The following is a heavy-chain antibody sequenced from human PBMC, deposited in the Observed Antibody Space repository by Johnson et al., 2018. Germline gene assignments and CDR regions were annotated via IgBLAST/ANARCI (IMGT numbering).Heavy chain of an antibody. D-gene: IGHD3-16*01. CDR2: IIPILGIA. J-gene: IGHJ6*03. CDR3: ARGVGGGVYYYMDV. V-gene: IGHV1-69*09. CDR1: GGTFSSYT. Sequence: QVQLVESGAEVKKPGSSVKVSCKASGGTFSSYTISWVRQAPGQGLEWMGRIIPILGIATYAQKFQGRVTITADKSTSTAYMERSSLRSEDTAVYYCARGVGGGVYYYMDVWGKGTTVTVSS.